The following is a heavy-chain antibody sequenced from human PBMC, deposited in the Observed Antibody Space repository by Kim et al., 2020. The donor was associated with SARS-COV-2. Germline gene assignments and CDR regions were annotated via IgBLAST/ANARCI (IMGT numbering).Heavy chain of an antibody. J-gene: IGHJ4*02. V-gene: IGHV3-23*01. CDR2: ISGSGGST. D-gene: IGHD3-10*01. CDR1: GFTFSNYA. Sequence: GGSLRLSCAASGFTFSNYAMTWVRQVPGKGLEWVSAISGSGGSTYYADSVKGRFTISRDNTKNTLYLQMNSLRAEDTAVYYCAKDEVTMVRGVMPIWGQGTLVTVSS. CDR3: AKDEVTMVRGVMPI.